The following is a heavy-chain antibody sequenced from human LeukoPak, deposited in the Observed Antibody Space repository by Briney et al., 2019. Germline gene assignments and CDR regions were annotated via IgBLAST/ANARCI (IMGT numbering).Heavy chain of an antibody. Sequence: PGGSLRLSCAASGFTFSSYAMSWVRQAPGKGLEWVSAISGSGGSTYYADSVKGRFTISRDNSKNTLYLQMNSLRAEDTAVYYCANSPGPSPKIFGVVRHFDYWGQGTLVTVSS. CDR2: ISGSGGST. D-gene: IGHD3-3*01. V-gene: IGHV3-23*01. J-gene: IGHJ4*02. CDR3: ANSPGPSPKIFGVVRHFDY. CDR1: GFTFSSYA.